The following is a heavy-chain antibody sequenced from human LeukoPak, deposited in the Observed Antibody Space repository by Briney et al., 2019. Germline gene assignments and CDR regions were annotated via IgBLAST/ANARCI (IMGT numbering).Heavy chain of an antibody. J-gene: IGHJ6*03. V-gene: IGHV3-11*04. CDR3: ARDALAAAAAGYYYYYMDV. CDR2: ISSSGSTI. CDR1: GFTFSDYY. Sequence: GGSLRLSCAASGFTFSDYYMSWIRQAPGKGLEWVSYISSSGSTIYYADSVKGRFTISRDNAKNSLYLQMNSLRAEDTAVYYCARDALAAAAAGYYYYYMDVWGKGTTVTVSS. D-gene: IGHD6-13*01.